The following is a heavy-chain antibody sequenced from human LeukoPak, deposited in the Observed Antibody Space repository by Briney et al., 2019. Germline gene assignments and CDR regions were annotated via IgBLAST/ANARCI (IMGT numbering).Heavy chain of an antibody. J-gene: IGHJ4*02. D-gene: IGHD3-16*01. CDR2: ITPDKGKT. CDR1: GYTFSRYG. CDR3: ARDWGTERVIVDN. Sequence: GASVTVSCKSSGYTFSRYGISWLWQAPGQGLEWMGWITPDKGKTEYAQKFQDRFTMTIDTSTSTGYMELRNLRSDDSAVYYCARDWGTERVIVDNWGQGTLVTVSS. V-gene: IGHV1-18*01.